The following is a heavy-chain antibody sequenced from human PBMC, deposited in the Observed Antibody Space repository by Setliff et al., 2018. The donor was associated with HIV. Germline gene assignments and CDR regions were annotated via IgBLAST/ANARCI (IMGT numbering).Heavy chain of an antibody. CDR2: ISGSGGLT. CDR3: AKGHYSSGDSKQNGFDI. CDR1: GFTFSNYA. V-gene: IGHV3-23*01. J-gene: IGHJ3*02. Sequence: GGSLRLSCAASGFTFSNYAMNWVRQAPGKGLEWVSTISGSGGLTFYADSVKGRFTISRDNSKNTLYLQMNSLRAEDTVVYYCAKGHYSSGDSKQNGFDIWGQGTMVTVSS. D-gene: IGHD3-22*01.